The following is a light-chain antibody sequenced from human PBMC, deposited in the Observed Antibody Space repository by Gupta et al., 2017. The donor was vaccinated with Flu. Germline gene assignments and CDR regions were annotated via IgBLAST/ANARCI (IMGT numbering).Light chain of an antibody. CDR2: WAS. J-gene: IGKJ1*01. CDR3: QQHYSSPPT. Sequence: DIVMTQSPDSLAVSLGERATINCKSSQNVLYNSNNKNYLVWYQQKPGQPPKLLINWASTRESGVPDRFSGSGSGTDFTLTISSLQAEDVAVYCCQQHYSSPPTFGQGTKVEIK. CDR1: QNVLYNSNNKNY. V-gene: IGKV4-1*01.